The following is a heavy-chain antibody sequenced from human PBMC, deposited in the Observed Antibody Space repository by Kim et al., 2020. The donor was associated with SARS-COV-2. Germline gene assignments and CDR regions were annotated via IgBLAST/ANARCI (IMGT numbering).Heavy chain of an antibody. CDR3: ARDPSPDAYYYYGMDV. CDR2: INPNSGGT. CDR1: GYTFTGYY. J-gene: IGHJ6*02. V-gene: IGHV1-2*02. Sequence: ASVKVSCKASGYTFTGYYMHWVRQAPGQGLEWMGWINPNSGGTNYAQKFQGRVTMTRDTSISTAYMELSRLRSDDTAVYYCARDPSPDAYYYYGMDVWGQGTTVTVSS.